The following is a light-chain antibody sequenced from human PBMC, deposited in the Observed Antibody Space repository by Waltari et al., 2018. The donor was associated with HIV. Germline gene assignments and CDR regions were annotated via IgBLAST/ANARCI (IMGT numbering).Light chain of an antibody. Sequence: QSALTQPASVSGSPGQSITISCTGTSSDVGGYNYVSWYQQHPGKAPKLMIYEVSNRPSGFSNRFSGSKSGTTASLTSSGLQAEDEADYYCSSYTSSSTLVVFGGGTKLTVL. CDR1: SSDVGGYNY. V-gene: IGLV2-14*01. CDR3: SSYTSSSTLVV. J-gene: IGLJ2*01. CDR2: EVS.